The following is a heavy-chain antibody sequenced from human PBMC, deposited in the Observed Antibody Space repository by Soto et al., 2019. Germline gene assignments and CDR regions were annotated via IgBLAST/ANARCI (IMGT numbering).Heavy chain of an antibody. CDR2: IYWDDDK. J-gene: IGHJ4*02. CDR1: GFSLSTSGVG. CDR3: AHSGGIAARPDLDY. D-gene: IGHD6-6*01. V-gene: IGHV2-5*02. Sequence: SGPTLVNPTQTLTLTCTFSGFSLSTSGVGVGWIRQPPGKALEWLALIYWDDDKRYSPSLKSRLTITKETSKNQVVLTMTNMDPVDTATDYCAHSGGIAARPDLDYWGQGTLVTVSS.